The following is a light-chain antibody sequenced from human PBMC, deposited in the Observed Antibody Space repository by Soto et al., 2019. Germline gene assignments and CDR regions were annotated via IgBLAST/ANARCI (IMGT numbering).Light chain of an antibody. CDR2: KAS. CDR3: QHYNSYSEA. Sequence: DIQMSQSPSTLSGSVGDRFTITCRASQTISSWLAWYQQKPGKAPKLLIYKASTLKSGVPSRFSCSGSGTEFTLTISSLQPDDFATYYCQHYNSYSEAFGQGTKVE. V-gene: IGKV1-5*03. J-gene: IGKJ1*01. CDR1: QTISSW.